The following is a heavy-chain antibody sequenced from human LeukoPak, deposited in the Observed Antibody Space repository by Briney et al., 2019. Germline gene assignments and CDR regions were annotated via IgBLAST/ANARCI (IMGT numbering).Heavy chain of an antibody. J-gene: IGHJ3*02. CDR3: ARELVVTAIPDAFDI. Sequence: EASVKVSCKVSGYTLTELSMHWVRQAPGKGLEWMGGFDPEDGETIYAQKFQGRVTMTEDTSTDTAYMELNSLRSDDTAVYYCARELVVTAIPDAFDIWGQGTMVTVSS. CDR2: FDPEDGET. V-gene: IGHV1-24*01. CDR1: GYTLTELS. D-gene: IGHD2-21*02.